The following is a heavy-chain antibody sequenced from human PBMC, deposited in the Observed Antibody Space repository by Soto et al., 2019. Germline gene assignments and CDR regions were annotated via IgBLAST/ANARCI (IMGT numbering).Heavy chain of an antibody. D-gene: IGHD3-10*01. J-gene: IGHJ6*02. Sequence: QVQLVQSGAEVKRAGASVKVSCKASGYTFSSYGLSWVRQAPGQGLEWMGWISDYNGNTHYAQKFQGRVIMTTDTPTRTAYMKLRSLRSDDTAVYFCAREGYYSGSGTYSPPRYYGMDVWGQGTTVTVSS. CDR2: ISDYNGNT. V-gene: IGHV1-18*01. CDR1: GYTFSSYG. CDR3: AREGYYSGSGTYSPPRYYGMDV.